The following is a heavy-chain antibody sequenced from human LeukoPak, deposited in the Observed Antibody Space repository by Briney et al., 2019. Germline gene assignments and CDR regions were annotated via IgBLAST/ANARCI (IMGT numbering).Heavy chain of an antibody. D-gene: IGHD3-22*01. CDR2: INTVATYI. Sequence: GGSLRLSCAASGFTFCSYSFNWVRQAPGKGLEWVSSINTVATYIYYADSVRGRFTISRDNAKNSLWLQMNILRAEDSVVYYCARLRRNIERSGFYYYYDYWGQGTLVTVSS. CDR3: ARLRRNIERSGFYYYYDY. J-gene: IGHJ4*02. CDR1: GFTFCSYS. V-gene: IGHV3-21*01.